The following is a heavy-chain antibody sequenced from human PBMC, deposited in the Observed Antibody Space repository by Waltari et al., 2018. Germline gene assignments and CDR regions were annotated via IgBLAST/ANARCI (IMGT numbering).Heavy chain of an antibody. V-gene: IGHV3-53*01. CDR2: IPSGGTT. D-gene: IGHD2-15*01. CDR1: GFTVRSDY. J-gene: IGHJ4*02. CDR3: ARVQGWPTIPDY. Sequence: EVQLVESGGGLIQPGGSLRLSCAATGFTVRSDYMSWVRQAPGKGVEWISVIPSGGTTYYSDSVKGRFTISRDNSKTTLYLQMNSLRAEDTAVYYCARVQGWPTIPDYWGQGTLVTVSS.